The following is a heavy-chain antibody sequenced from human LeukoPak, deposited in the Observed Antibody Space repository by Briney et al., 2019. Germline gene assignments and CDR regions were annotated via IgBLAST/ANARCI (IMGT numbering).Heavy chain of an antibody. D-gene: IGHD3-22*01. CDR1: GGSISSSSYY. Sequence: PSETLSLTCTVSGGSISSSSYYWGWIRQPPGKGREWIGSIYYSGSTSYTPSLKSRVTISVDTSKNQFSLKLSSVTAADTAVYYCAGLYYYDSSGYYYFDYWGQGTLVTVSS. J-gene: IGHJ4*02. CDR2: IYYSGST. CDR3: AGLYYYDSSGYYYFDY. V-gene: IGHV4-39*07.